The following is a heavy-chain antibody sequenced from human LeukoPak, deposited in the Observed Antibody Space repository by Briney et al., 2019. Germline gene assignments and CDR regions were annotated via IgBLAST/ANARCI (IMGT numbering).Heavy chain of an antibody. D-gene: IGHD1-1*01. V-gene: IGHV4-39*07. CDR2: IFYSGST. Sequence: SDTLSVTCMVSGGSISICSYYWVWMAHPPGKALEWIGCIFYSGSTNYNPSLKSRVTISVDTSKNQFSLKLSSVTAADTAVYYCARESSSTGFDPWGQGTLVSVSS. CDR3: ARESSSTGFDP. J-gene: IGHJ5*02. CDR1: GGSISICSYY.